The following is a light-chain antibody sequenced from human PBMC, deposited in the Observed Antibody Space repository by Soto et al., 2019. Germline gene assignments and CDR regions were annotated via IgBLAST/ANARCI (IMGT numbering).Light chain of an antibody. J-gene: IGKJ1*01. Sequence: EIVLTQSPGSLSLSPGERATLSCRASQSASSSYLAWYQQKPGQAPRLLIYGASSRATGIPDRFTGSGSGTDFTLTSSRLEPEDFAVYYCQQYGSSPRTFGQGTKVESK. CDR3: QQYGSSPRT. CDR1: QSASSSY. CDR2: GAS. V-gene: IGKV3-20*01.